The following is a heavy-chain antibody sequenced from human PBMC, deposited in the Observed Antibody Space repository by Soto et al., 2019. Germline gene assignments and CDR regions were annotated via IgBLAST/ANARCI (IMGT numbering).Heavy chain of an antibody. Sequence: QVELVESGGGVVQPGKSLRLSCVASGFSIRTYGMHWVRQAPGKGLEWVAVIWSDGSDQLYADSMKGRLTISRDNAKNPPYPQVNSLRADDTAAYFCATEPRMSSRGRGGMDVWGHGTTVIVSS. D-gene: IGHD6-6*01. V-gene: IGHV3-33*01. CDR1: GFSIRTYG. CDR2: IWSDGSDQ. CDR3: ATEPRMSSRGRGGMDV. J-gene: IGHJ6*02.